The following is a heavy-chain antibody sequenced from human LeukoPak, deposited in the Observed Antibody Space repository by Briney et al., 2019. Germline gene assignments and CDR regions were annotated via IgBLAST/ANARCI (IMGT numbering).Heavy chain of an antibody. CDR1: GFTVSSNH. D-gene: IGHD6-19*01. CDR2: IYSAGNT. J-gene: IGHJ4*02. CDR3: ARGGTPGYSSGRIDY. V-gene: IGHV3-53*04. Sequence: GGSLRLSCVASGFTVSSNHMSWVRQAPGKGLEWVSVIYSAGNTYYADSVKGRFTISRHNSKNTLYLQMNSLRVEDTAVYYCARGGTPGYSSGRIDYWGQGTLVTVSS.